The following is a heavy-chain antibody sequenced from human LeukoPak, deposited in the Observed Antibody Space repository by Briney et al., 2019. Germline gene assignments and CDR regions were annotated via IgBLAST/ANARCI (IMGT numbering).Heavy chain of an antibody. Sequence: GGSLRLSCAASGFTFSSYGMHWVRQAPGKGLEWVSGINWNGGTTGYADSVKGRFTISRDNAKNSLYLQMNNLRAEDTALYYCARESPYYMDVWGKGTTVTVSS. J-gene: IGHJ6*03. CDR1: GFTFSSYG. CDR3: ARESPYYMDV. CDR2: INWNGGTT. V-gene: IGHV3-20*04.